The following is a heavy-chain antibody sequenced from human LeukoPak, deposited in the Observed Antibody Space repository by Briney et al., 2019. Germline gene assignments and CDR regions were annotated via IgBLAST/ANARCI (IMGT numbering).Heavy chain of an antibody. Sequence: SETLSLTCTVSGGSISSYYWSWIRQPAGKGLEWIGRIYTSGSTNYNPSLKSRVTMSVDTSKNQFSLKLSSVTAADTAMYYCARERNTYYYGSGSYYNWGQGTLVTVSS. J-gene: IGHJ4*02. CDR1: GGSISSYY. D-gene: IGHD3-10*01. CDR2: IYTSGST. CDR3: ARERNTYYYGSGSYYN. V-gene: IGHV4-4*07.